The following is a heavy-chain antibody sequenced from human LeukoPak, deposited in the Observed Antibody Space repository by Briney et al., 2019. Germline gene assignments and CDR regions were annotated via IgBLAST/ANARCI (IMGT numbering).Heavy chain of an antibody. J-gene: IGHJ3*02. V-gene: IGHV4-39*07. Sequence: PSETLSLTCTVSGGSISSSSYYWGWIRQPPGKGLEWIGSINYSGSTYYNPSLKSRVTISVDRSKNQFSLKLSSVTAADTAVYYCARRGSWEHESQDAFDIWGQGTMVTVSS. CDR1: GGSISSSSYY. D-gene: IGHD1-26*01. CDR2: INYSGST. CDR3: ARRGSWEHESQDAFDI.